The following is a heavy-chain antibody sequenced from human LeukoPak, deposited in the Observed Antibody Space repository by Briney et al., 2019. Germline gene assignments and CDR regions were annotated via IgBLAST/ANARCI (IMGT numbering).Heavy chain of an antibody. Sequence: ASVKVSCKASGYTFTGYYMHWVRQAPGQGLEWMGWINPNSGGTNYAQKFQGRVTMTRDTSISTAYMELSRLRSDDTAVYYCARGNADIVVVPAADHYNWFDPWGQGTLVTVSS. CDR1: GYTFTGYY. D-gene: IGHD2-2*01. V-gene: IGHV1-2*02. J-gene: IGHJ5*02. CDR2: INPNSGGT. CDR3: ARGNADIVVVPAADHYNWFDP.